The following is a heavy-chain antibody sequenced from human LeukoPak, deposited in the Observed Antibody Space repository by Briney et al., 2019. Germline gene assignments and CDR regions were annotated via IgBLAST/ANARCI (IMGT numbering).Heavy chain of an antibody. D-gene: IGHD6-19*01. V-gene: IGHV4-34*01. CDR2: INHSGST. Sequence: SETLSLTCAVYGGSFSGYYWSWIRQPPGKGLEWIGEINHSGSTNYNPSLKSRVTISVDTSKTQFSLKLSSVTAADTAVYYCARARIAVAGFDYWGQGTLVTVSS. CDR3: ARARIAVAGFDY. CDR1: GGSFSGYY. J-gene: IGHJ4*02.